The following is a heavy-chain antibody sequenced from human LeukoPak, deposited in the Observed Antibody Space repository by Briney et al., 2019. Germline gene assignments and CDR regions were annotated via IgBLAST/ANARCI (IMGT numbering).Heavy chain of an antibody. V-gene: IGHV4-59*01. J-gene: IGHJ4*02. D-gene: IGHD3-10*02. CDR2: IYYSGSI. CDR1: GGSISSYY. CDR3: ATYHFRGDTSHYFDY. Sequence: SETLSLTCTVSGGSISSYYWSWIRQPPGKGLEWIGYIYYSGSINYNPSLKSRVTISIGTSRNQFSLKLSSVTAADTAVYYCATYHFRGDTSHYFDYWGQGTLVTVSS.